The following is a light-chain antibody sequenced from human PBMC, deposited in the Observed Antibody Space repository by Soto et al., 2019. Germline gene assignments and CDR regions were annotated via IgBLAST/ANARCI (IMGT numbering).Light chain of an antibody. CDR1: QSISSW. CDR3: QQYRSYPWT. V-gene: IGKV1-5*03. CDR2: KAS. J-gene: IGKJ1*01. Sequence: DIQMTQSPSALSPSVGDRVTITCRASQSISSWLAWYQQRPGKAPKLLIYKASNLQSGVPSRFSGSGSETEFTLTISSLQPDDFATYYCQQYRSYPWTFGQGTKVEI.